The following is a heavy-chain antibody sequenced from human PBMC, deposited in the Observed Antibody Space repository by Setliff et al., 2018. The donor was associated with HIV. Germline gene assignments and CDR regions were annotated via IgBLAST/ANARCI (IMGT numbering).Heavy chain of an antibody. CDR3: ARAAAGNTGPFDL. J-gene: IGHJ4*02. D-gene: IGHD4-17*01. V-gene: IGHV4-39*07. Sequence: SSETLSLTCTVSGGSINSRSYYWAWIRQPPGKGLEWVASIYFSGTPYYNPSLKSRVTMSVDTSKNQFSLKLTSVTASDTAVYYCARAAAGNTGPFDLWGQGSPVTVSS. CDR2: IYFSGTP. CDR1: GGSINSRSYY.